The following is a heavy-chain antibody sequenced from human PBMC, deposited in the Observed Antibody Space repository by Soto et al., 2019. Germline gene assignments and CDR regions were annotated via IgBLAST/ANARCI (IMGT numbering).Heavy chain of an antibody. CDR1: GGSISSSSYY. D-gene: IGHD3-22*01. CDR3: ARCVKGSGCYYYYYGMDV. J-gene: IGHJ6*02. Sequence: PSETLSLTCTVSGGSISSSSYYWGWIRQPPGKGLEWIGSIYYSGSTYYNPSLKSRVTISVDTSKNQFSLKLSSVTAADTAVYYCARCVKGSGCYYYYYGMDVWGQGTTVTVSS. CDR2: IYYSGST. V-gene: IGHV4-39*01.